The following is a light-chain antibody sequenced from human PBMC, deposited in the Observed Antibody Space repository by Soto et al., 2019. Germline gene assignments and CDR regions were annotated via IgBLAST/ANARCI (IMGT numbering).Light chain of an antibody. CDR3: SSHTGSSNFYV. V-gene: IGLV2-8*01. J-gene: IGLJ1*01. CDR1: SSDVGGFNH. Sequence: QSALTQPPSASGSPGQSVTISCSATSSDVGGFNHVCWYQQEPGKAPKLIIYEVTKRPSGVPDRFSGSKSGNTASLTVSGLQAEDEADYYCSSHTGSSNFYVFGSGTKVTVL. CDR2: EVT.